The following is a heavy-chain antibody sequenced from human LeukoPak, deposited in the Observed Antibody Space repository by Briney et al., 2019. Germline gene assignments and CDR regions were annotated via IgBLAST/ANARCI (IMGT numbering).Heavy chain of an antibody. CDR3: ARGPGFRGIFDY. D-gene: IGHD3-16*01. CDR1: GGTFSSYA. Sequence: ASVKVSCKASGGTFSSYAISWVRQAPGQGLEWMGGIIPIFGTANYAQKFQGRVTITADESTSTAYMELSSLRSEDTAVYYCARGPGFRGIFDYWGQGTLVTVSS. V-gene: IGHV1-69*13. J-gene: IGHJ4*02. CDR2: IIPIFGTA.